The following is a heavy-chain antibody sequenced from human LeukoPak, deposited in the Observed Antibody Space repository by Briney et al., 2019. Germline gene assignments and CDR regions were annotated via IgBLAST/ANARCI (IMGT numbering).Heavy chain of an antibody. CDR3: ARQASGPRFDY. CDR1: GGSISSYY. D-gene: IGHD3-3*01. J-gene: IGHJ4*02. V-gene: IGHV4-59*01. CDR2: IYYSGST. Sequence: SETLSLTCTVSGGSISSYYWSWIRQPPGKGLEWIGYIYYSGSTNYNPSLKSRATISVDTSKNQFSLKLSSVTAADTAVYYCARQASGPRFDYWGQGTLVTVSS.